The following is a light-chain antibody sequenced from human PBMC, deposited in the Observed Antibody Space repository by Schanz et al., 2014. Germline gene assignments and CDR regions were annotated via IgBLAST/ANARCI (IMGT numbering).Light chain of an antibody. J-gene: IGLJ3*02. CDR3: SSYAGTNFWV. Sequence: QSALTQPASASGSPGQSVTISCTGTSSDVGGYNYVSWYQQHPGKAPKLMISEVSKRPSGVPVRFSGSKSGNTASLTVSGVQPEDEADYYCSSYAGTNFWVFGGGTKLTVL. CDR1: SSDVGGYNY. V-gene: IGLV2-8*01. CDR2: EVS.